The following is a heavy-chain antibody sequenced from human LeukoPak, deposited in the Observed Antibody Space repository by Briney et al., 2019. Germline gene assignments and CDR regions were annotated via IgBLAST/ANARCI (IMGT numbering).Heavy chain of an antibody. CDR3: ARDGGYSYGFDY. V-gene: IGHV3-48*03. D-gene: IGHD5-18*01. J-gene: IGHJ4*02. CDR2: ISSSGSTI. Sequence: GGSLRLSCAASGFTFSSYGMNWVRQAPGKGLEWVSYISSSGSTIYYADSVKGRFTISRDNAKNSLYLQMNSLRAEDTAVYYCARDGGYSYGFDYWGQGTLVTVSS. CDR1: GFTFSSYG.